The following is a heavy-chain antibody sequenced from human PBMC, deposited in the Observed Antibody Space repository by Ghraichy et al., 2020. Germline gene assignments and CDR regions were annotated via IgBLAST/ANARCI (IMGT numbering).Heavy chain of an antibody. Sequence: LSLTCAASGFTFRSYEMNWVRQAPGKGLEWVSYISSSGSDKYYADSVKGRFTISRDNVKNSLWLQMNSLRVEDTALYYCARYLPHVSTYAIDVWGQGTTVTVSS. D-gene: IGHD2-2*01. J-gene: IGHJ6*02. CDR1: GFTFRSYE. CDR2: ISSSGSDK. CDR3: ARYLPHVSTYAIDV. V-gene: IGHV3-48*03.